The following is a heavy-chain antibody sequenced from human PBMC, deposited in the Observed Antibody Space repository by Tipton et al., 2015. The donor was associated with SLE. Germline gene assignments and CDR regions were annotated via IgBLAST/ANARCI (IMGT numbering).Heavy chain of an antibody. J-gene: IGHJ2*01. CDR2: IYYSGST. D-gene: IGHD1-26*01. CDR3: ACPLRVGAIDWYFEL. Sequence: TLSLTCTVSGGSISSSSYYWGWIRQPQGKGLEWIGSIYYSGSTYYNPSLKSRVTISVDTSKNQFSLKLSTVTAADTAVYYCACPLRVGAIDWYFELFGRGTLVTVSS. V-gene: IGHV4-39*01. CDR1: GGSISSSSYY.